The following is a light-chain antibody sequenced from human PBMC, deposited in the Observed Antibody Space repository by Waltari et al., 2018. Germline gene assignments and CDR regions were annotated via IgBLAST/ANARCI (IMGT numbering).Light chain of an antibody. CDR1: QNILYSANRNNY. V-gene: IGKV4-1*01. J-gene: IGKJ2*01. CDR2: WAS. Sequence: DIVMTHAPEPLAVSLGERATIKCKHSQNILYSANRNNYLAWYQQKPGQPPKLLIYWASSRETGVPDRFSGSGSGTDFTLTISSLQAEDVAVYYCQQHYSSPYTFGQGTKLEI. CDR3: QQHYSSPYT.